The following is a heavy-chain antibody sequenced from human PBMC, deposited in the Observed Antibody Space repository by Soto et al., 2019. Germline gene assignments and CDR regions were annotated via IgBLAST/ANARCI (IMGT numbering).Heavy chain of an antibody. CDR3: AKDKGSGYSYALWDV. CDR2: ISWNSGSI. J-gene: IGHJ6*04. CDR1: GFTFDDYA. D-gene: IGHD5-18*01. Sequence: EVQLVESGGGLVQPGRSLRLSCAASGFTFDDYAMHWVRQAPGKGLEWVSGISWNSGSIGYADSVKGRFTISRDNAKNSLYLQRNSLRAEDTALYYCAKDKGSGYSYALWDVWGKGTTVTVSS. V-gene: IGHV3-9*01.